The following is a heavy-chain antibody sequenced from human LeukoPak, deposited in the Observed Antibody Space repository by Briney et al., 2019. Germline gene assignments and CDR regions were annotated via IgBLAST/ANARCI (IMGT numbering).Heavy chain of an antibody. CDR3: ARDIPLSGYSYGFHWFDP. J-gene: IGHJ5*02. D-gene: IGHD5-18*01. CDR1: GFTFSSYS. Sequence: SGGSLRLSCAASGFTFSSYSMNWVRQAPGKGLEWVSSISSSSNYIYYADSVKGRFTISRDNAKNSLYLQMNSLRAEDTAVYYCARDIPLSGYSYGFHWFDPWGQGTLVTVSS. V-gene: IGHV3-21*01. CDR2: ISSSSNYI.